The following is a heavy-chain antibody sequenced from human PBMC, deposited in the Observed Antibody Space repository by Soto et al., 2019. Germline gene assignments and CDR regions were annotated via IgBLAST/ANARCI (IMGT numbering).Heavy chain of an antibody. J-gene: IGHJ4*02. Sequence: QVQLVQSGAEVKRPGSSVKVSCKASGDTFSFYSINWVRQAPGIGLEWMGRVNPILSMSNYAQRFQGRVTMTADKSTSTAYMELSGLRSEDTAMYYCATSYGSGYRAFDYWGQGALVTVSS. CDR2: VNPILSMS. V-gene: IGHV1-69*04. CDR1: GDTFSFYS. CDR3: ATSYGSGYRAFDY. D-gene: IGHD3-10*01.